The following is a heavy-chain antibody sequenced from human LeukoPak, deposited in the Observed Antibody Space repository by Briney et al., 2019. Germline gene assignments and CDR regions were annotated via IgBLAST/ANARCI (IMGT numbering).Heavy chain of an antibody. Sequence: GGSLRLSCAASGFTFSNYWMSWVRQAPGKGLEWVANIKQDGSEKYYVDSAKGRFTISRDNAKNSLYLQMNSLRAEDTAVYSCARGLITIFGVVNNTWFDPWGQGTLVTVSS. CDR3: ARGLITIFGVVNNTWFDP. V-gene: IGHV3-7*01. J-gene: IGHJ5*02. D-gene: IGHD3-3*01. CDR1: GFTFSNYW. CDR2: IKQDGSEK.